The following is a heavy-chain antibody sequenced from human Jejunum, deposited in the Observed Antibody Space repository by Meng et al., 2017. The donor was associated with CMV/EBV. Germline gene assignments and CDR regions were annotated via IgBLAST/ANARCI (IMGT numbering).Heavy chain of an antibody. D-gene: IGHD6-13*01. V-gene: IGHV3-66*01. CDR3: ASGYIEGHHLGY. J-gene: IGHJ4*02. Sequence: VQLVVSGEDLVQPGGSRRSSCPASGFTVSTNYLIWVRQAPGKGLEWVSALYSGGNTYYADSVNGRFTLSRDNSKNTLYLQMSSLGVEDTAVYYCASGYIEGHHLGYWGQGTLVTVSS. CDR2: LYSGGNT. CDR1: GFTVSTNY.